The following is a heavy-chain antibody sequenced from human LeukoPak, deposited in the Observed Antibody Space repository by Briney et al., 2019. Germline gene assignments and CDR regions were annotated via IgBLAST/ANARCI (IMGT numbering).Heavy chain of an antibody. CDR1: GGTFSSYA. CDR2: IIPILGIA. CDR3: ARGLRTYYDFWSGYSDDAFDI. J-gene: IGHJ3*02. Sequence: SVKVSCKASGGTFSSYAISWVRQAPGQGLEWMGRIIPILGIANYAQKFQGRVTITADKSTSTAYMELSSLRSEDTAVYYCARGLRTYYDFWSGYSDDAFDIWGQGTMVTASS. D-gene: IGHD3-3*01. V-gene: IGHV1-69*04.